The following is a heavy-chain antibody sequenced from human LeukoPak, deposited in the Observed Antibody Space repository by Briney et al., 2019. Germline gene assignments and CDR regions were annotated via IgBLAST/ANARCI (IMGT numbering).Heavy chain of an antibody. CDR2: ISSSSSYI. D-gene: IGHD5-12*01. CDR1: GFTFSSYS. Sequence: GGSLRLSCAASGFTFSSYSMNWVRQAPGKGLEWVSSISSSSSYIYYADSVKGRFTISRDNAKNSLYLQMNSLRAEDTAVYYCARNGNSGYDSLDCWGQGTLVTVSS. CDR3: ARNGNSGYDSLDC. J-gene: IGHJ4*02. V-gene: IGHV3-21*01.